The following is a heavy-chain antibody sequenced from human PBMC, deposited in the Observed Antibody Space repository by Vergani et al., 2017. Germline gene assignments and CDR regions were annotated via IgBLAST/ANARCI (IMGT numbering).Heavy chain of an antibody. CDR1: GFTFGDYA. CDR2: IRSKAYGGTT. J-gene: IGHJ3*02. D-gene: IGHD3/OR15-3a*01. Sequence: EVQLVESGGGLVKPGRSLRLSCTASGFTFGDYAMSWFRQAPGKGLEWVGFIRSKAYGGTTEYAASVKGRFTISRDDSKSIAYLQMNSLKTEDTAVYYCGVLVIIREWLEDPTAFDIWSQGTMVTVSS. V-gene: IGHV3-49*05. CDR3: GVLVIIREWLEDPTAFDI.